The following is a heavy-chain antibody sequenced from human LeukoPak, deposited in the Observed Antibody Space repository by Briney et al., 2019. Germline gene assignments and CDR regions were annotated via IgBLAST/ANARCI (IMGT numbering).Heavy chain of an antibody. D-gene: IGHD6-19*01. V-gene: IGHV3-74*01. CDR2: INSDGSST. CDR3: ARARGLARDAFDI. CDR1: GFTFSSYW. J-gene: IGHJ3*02. Sequence: GGSLRLSCAASGFTFSSYWMHWVRQAPGKGLVWVSRINSDGSSTSCADSVKGRFTISRDNAKNTLYLQMNSLRAEDTAVYYCARARGLARDAFDIWGQGTMVTVSS.